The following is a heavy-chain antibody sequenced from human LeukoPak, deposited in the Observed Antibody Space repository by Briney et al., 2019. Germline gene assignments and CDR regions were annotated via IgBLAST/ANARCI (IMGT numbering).Heavy chain of an antibody. V-gene: IGHV4-4*02. Sequence: PSETLSLTCAVSGGSISSSNWWSWVRQPPGKGLEWIGEIYHSGSTNYNPSLKSRVTISVDKSKNQFSLKLSSVTAADTAVYYCARHSNWNGGVDWFDPWGQGTQVTVSS. CDR2: IYHSGST. CDR3: ARHSNWNGGVDWFDP. J-gene: IGHJ5*02. CDR1: GGSISSSNW. D-gene: IGHD1-20*01.